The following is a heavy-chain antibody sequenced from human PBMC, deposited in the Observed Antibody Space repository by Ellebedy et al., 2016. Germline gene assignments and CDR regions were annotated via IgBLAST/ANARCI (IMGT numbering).Heavy chain of an antibody. V-gene: IGHV3-53*01. J-gene: IGHJ3*01. CDR1: GFSVTSND. Sequence: GGSLRLXXAASGFSVTSNDMSWVRQAPGRGLELVSLMHGGGTEYYADSVKGRFTITRDNSKNRLYLQMSGLGAEDSAVYYCVTRHNGAFDLWGQGTMVTVSS. CDR3: VTRHNGAFDL. D-gene: IGHD1-14*01. CDR2: MHGGGTE.